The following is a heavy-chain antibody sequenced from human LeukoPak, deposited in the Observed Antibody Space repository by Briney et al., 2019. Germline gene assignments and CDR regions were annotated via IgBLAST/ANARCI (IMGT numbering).Heavy chain of an antibody. Sequence: GGSLRLSCVASGFTFSSCWMTWVRQAPGKGLEWVANIKQDGSEKYYVDSVKGRFTISRDNAKSSLYLQMNSLRAEDTAVYYCAREGYDSSALADYWGQGTLVTVSS. V-gene: IGHV3-7*01. CDR1: GFTFSSCW. CDR3: AREGYDSSALADY. J-gene: IGHJ4*02. CDR2: IKQDGSEK. D-gene: IGHD3-22*01.